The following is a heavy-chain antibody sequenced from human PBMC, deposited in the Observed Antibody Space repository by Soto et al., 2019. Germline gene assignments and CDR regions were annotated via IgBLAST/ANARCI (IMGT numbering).Heavy chain of an antibody. CDR1: GGPISASL. J-gene: IGHJ3*02. V-gene: IGHV4-4*07. D-gene: IGHD2-2*01. CDR2: IYRSGYT. Sequence: SETLSLTCNVSGGPISASLWHWIRQPAGKGLEWIGRIYRSGYTDYNPSLSSRVSMSVDTSRNQFSLQLHAATAADTARYFCARGPSTSTIGTFDIWGQGFMVTVSS. CDR3: ARGPSTSTIGTFDI.